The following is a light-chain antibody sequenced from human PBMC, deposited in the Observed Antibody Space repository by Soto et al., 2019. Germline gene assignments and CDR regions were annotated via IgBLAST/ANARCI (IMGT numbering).Light chain of an antibody. J-gene: IGKJ4*01. CDR3: QQYNNWPLT. Sequence: EIVMPQSPATLSVSPGERATLSCRASQSGSSNLAWYQQKPGQAPRLLIYGASTRATGIQASFSGSGSGTEFTLTISSLQSEDFAVYYCQQYNNWPLTFGGGTKVEIK. CDR1: QSGSSN. V-gene: IGKV3-15*01. CDR2: GAS.